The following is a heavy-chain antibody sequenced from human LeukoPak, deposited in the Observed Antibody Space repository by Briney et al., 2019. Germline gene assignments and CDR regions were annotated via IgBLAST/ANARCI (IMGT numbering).Heavy chain of an antibody. D-gene: IGHD4-17*01. Sequence: SETLSLTCTVSGCSISSYYWGWIRQSPGRGLEWIGYISTSGDTNYNPSLRSRVTISVDTSKNQFSLKLTSVTAAETAVYYCARVDRRASTVTTNFYYYYRDVWGKGTTVTVSS. CDR2: ISTSGDT. V-gene: IGHV4-4*09. CDR1: GCSISSYY. J-gene: IGHJ6*03. CDR3: ARVDRRASTVTTNFYYYYRDV.